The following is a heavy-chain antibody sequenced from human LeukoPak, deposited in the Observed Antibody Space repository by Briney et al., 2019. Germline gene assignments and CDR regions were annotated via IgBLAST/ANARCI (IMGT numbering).Heavy chain of an antibody. CDR2: IYYSGST. V-gene: IGHV4-39*01. D-gene: IGHD3-22*01. J-gene: IGHJ4*02. CDR3: ARPYSDYYDSSGFDY. CDR1: GGSISSSSYY. Sequence: PSETLSLTCTVSGGSISSSSYYWGWIRQPPGKGLEWIGSIYYSGSTYYNPSLKSRVTISVDTSKNQFSLKLSSVTAADTAVYYCARPYSDYYDSSGFDYWGQGTLVTVSS.